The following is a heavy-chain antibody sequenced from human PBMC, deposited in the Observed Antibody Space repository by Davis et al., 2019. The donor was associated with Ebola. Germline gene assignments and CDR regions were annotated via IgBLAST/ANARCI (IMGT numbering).Heavy chain of an antibody. CDR1: GYTFTSYD. CDR2: MNPNSGNT. Sequence: AASVKVSCKASGYTFTSYDINWVRQATGQGLEWMGWMNPNSGNTGYAQKFQGRVTMTRNTSIRTAYMELSSLRSEDTAVYYCARGRRIVVAGTDYWGQGTLVTVSS. D-gene: IGHD6-19*01. CDR3: ARGRRIVVAGTDY. J-gene: IGHJ4*02. V-gene: IGHV1-8*01.